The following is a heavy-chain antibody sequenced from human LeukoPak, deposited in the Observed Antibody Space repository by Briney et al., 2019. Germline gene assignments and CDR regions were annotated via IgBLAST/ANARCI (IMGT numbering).Heavy chain of an antibody. Sequence: SETLSLTCTVSGGSISSGGYYWSWIRQHPGKGLEWIGYIYYSGSTYYNPSLKSRVTISVDTSKNQFSLKLSSVTATDTAVYYCARTYDYVWGSYRQDDYWGQGTLVTVSS. CDR2: IYYSGST. CDR1: GGSISSGGYY. J-gene: IGHJ4*02. CDR3: ARTYDYVWGSYRQDDY. D-gene: IGHD3-16*02. V-gene: IGHV4-31*03.